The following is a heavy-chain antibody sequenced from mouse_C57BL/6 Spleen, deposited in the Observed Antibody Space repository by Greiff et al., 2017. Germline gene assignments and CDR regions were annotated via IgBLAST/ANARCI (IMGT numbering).Heavy chain of an antibody. D-gene: IGHD3-2*02. Sequence: EVKLVESGGDLVKPGGSLKLSCAASGFTFSSYGMSWVRQTPDKRLEWVATISSGGSYTYYPDSVKGRFTISRDNAKNTLYLQMSSLKSEDTAMYYCARHGAAQAAMDYWGQGTSVTVSS. J-gene: IGHJ4*01. CDR3: ARHGAAQAAMDY. CDR1: GFTFSSYG. V-gene: IGHV5-6*01. CDR2: ISSGGSYT.